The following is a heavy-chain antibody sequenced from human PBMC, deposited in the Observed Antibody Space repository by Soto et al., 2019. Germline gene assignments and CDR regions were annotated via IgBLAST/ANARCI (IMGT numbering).Heavy chain of an antibody. J-gene: IGHJ6*02. V-gene: IGHV4-31*03. CDR1: GGSISSVLNY. CDR3: ARGLGGEAPYYYYDMDV. CDR2: ISYSGYT. D-gene: IGHD2-15*01. Sequence: NPSETLSLTCTVSGGSISSVLNYWNWVRQHPGKGLEWIGYISYSGYTYYNPSLESRVTISADTSKNQFSLKLSSVTAADTAVYFCARGLGGEAPYYYYDMDVWGQGTKVTVSS.